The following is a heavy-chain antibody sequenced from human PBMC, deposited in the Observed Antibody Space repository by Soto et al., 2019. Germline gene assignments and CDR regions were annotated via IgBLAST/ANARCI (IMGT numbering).Heavy chain of an antibody. V-gene: IGHV5-51*01. CDR1: GYAFSSYW. Sequence: LTISCQGSGYAFSSYWIAWVRQMPGKGLEWMGIIYPGDSDTRYSPSFQGQVTISVDKSITTAYLQWSSLKASDTAMYYCARGYCTATICDPWFDPWGQGTLVTVSS. J-gene: IGHJ5*02. CDR3: ARGYCTATICDPWFDP. CDR2: IYPGDSDT. D-gene: IGHD2-8*02.